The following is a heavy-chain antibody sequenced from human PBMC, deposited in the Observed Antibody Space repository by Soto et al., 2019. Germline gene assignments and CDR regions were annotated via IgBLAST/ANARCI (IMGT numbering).Heavy chain of an antibody. CDR2: IIPVFGTP. CDR1: GGSLSNYG. CDR3: ARGDATKIVVTTYYAMDV. D-gene: IGHD3-22*01. V-gene: IGHV1-69*12. J-gene: IGHJ6*02. Sequence: QVQLVQSGAEVKKPGSSVKVSCKASGGSLSNYGISWVRQAPGQGLEWMGAIIPVFGTPNYAQKFQDRVTITADESTTTXYMEVRSLTSEDTAVYYCARGDATKIVVTTYYAMDVWGQGTTVTVSS.